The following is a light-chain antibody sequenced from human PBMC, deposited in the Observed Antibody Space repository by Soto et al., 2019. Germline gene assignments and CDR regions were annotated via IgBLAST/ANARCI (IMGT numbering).Light chain of an antibody. CDR1: QSVKSNY. CDR3: QHYDGSPRT. V-gene: IGKV3-20*01. J-gene: IGKJ2*01. CDR2: GAF. Sequence: ETVLTQSPGTVSLSPGERATLSCRTSQSVKSNYLAWYQQKPGQAPRLLIYGAFNRATGIPDRFSGSGSGTDFTLTISGLEPEDSAVYYCQHYDGSPRTFGKGTKLEIK.